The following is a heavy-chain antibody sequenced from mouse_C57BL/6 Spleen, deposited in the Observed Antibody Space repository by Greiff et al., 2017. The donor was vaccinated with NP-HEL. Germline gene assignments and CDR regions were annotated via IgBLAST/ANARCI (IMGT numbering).Heavy chain of an antibody. CDR3: LPNWED. V-gene: IGHV1-4*01. Sequence: VQLKESGAELARPGASVKMSCKASGYTFTSYTMHWVKQRPGQGLEWIGYINPSSGYTKYNQKFKDKATLTADKSSSTAYMQLSSLTSEDSAVYYCLPNWEDWGQGTTLTVSS. CDR2: INPSSGYT. D-gene: IGHD4-1*01. CDR1: GYTFTSYT. J-gene: IGHJ2*01.